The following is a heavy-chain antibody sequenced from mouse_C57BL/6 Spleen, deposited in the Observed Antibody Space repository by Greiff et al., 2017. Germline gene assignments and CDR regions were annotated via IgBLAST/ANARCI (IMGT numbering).Heavy chain of an antibody. Sequence: VQLQQSGAELVRPGASVKLSCKASGYTFTDYYINWVKQRPGQGLEWIARIYPGRGNTYYNEKFKGKATLTAEKSSSTAYMQLSSLTSEDSAVYFCSRWGSGSSYDYFDYWGQGTTLTVSS. CDR3: SRWGSGSSYDYFDY. CDR2: IYPGRGNT. V-gene: IGHV1-76*01. D-gene: IGHD1-1*01. J-gene: IGHJ2*01. CDR1: GYTFTDYY.